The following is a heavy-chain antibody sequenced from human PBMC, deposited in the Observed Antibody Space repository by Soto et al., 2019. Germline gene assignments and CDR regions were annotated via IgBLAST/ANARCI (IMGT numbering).Heavy chain of an antibody. D-gene: IGHD4-4*01. CDR2: IYYSGST. J-gene: IGHJ4*02. CDR1: GGSISSYY. CDR3: ARTRDFYSNYETNYDY. V-gene: IGHV4-59*08. Sequence: TSETLSLTCTVSGGSISSYYWSWIRQPPGKGLEWIGYIYYSGSTNYNPSLKSRVTISVDTSKNQFSLKLSSVTAADTAVYYCARTRDFYSNYETNYDYWGQGTLVTVSS.